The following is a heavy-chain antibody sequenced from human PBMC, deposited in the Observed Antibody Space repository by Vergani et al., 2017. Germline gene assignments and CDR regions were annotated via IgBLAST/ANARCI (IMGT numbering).Heavy chain of an antibody. CDR3: ARDFRVDVTAEFEY. CDR2: INPYSGAT. CDR1: GYTFTGFH. V-gene: IGHV1-2*02. D-gene: IGHD3-3*01. Sequence: QVQLVQSGTELKKSGASVRVSCTTSGYTFTGFHIHLVRQASGQGLQWLGWINPYSGATTYGQDFQGRVTMTWDTSISTAYLNFNRVTSADTAMYFCARDFRVDVTAEFEYWGQGTLVIASS. J-gene: IGHJ4*02.